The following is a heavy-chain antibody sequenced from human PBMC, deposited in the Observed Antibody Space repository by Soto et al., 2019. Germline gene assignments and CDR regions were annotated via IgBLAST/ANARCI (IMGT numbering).Heavy chain of an antibody. Sequence: QVQLVQSGAEVKKPGSSVKVSCQASGGTFNNFAFTWVRQAPGQGLEWLGGRMPVFHTTNIAQTFQDRITVTADDFTTTVYMELTRLRYDDTAVYYCATATISPVSATLYPDGMDVWGQGTTVTVSS. J-gene: IGHJ6*02. V-gene: IGHV1-69*01. CDR2: RMPVFHTT. CDR3: ATATISPVSATLYPDGMDV. D-gene: IGHD6-25*01. CDR1: GGTFNNFA.